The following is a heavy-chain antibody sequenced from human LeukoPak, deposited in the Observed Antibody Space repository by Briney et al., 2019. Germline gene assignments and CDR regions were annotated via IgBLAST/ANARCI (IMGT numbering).Heavy chain of an antibody. Sequence: SETLSLTCTVSGGSIRSYYWSWIRQPPGKGLEWIGYIYYSGSTNYNPSLKSRVTISVDTSKNQFSLKLSSVTAADTAVYYCARAAYCSSTSCLWFDPWGQGTLVTVSS. V-gene: IGHV4-59*01. CDR2: IYYSGST. CDR1: GGSIRSYY. D-gene: IGHD2-2*01. J-gene: IGHJ5*02. CDR3: ARAAYCSSTSCLWFDP.